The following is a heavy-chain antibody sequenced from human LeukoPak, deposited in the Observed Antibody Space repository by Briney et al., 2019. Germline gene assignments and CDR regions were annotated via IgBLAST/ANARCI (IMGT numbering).Heavy chain of an antibody. J-gene: IGHJ4*02. CDR2: IYYSGST. CDR1: GGSISSYY. D-gene: IGHD3-22*01. V-gene: IGHV4-59*12. CDR3: ASPYDSSGYLNDY. Sequence: SETLSLTCTVSGGSISSYYWSWIRQPPGKGLEWIGYIYYSGSTNYNPSLKSRVTISVDTSKNQFSLKLSSVTAADTAVYYCASPYDSSGYLNDYWGQGTLVTVSS.